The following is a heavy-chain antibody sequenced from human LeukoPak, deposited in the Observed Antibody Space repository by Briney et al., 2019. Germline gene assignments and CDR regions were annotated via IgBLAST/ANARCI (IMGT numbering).Heavy chain of an antibody. CDR1: GFTFSSYG. J-gene: IGHJ4*02. CDR3: ARNPYCGGDCYIYFDY. CDR2: IWYDGSNK. D-gene: IGHD2-21*02. Sequence: GGSLRLSCAASGFTFSSYGMHWVRQAPGKGLEWVAVIWYDGSNKYYADSVKGRFTISRDNSKNTLYLQMNSLRAEDTAVYYCARNPYCGGDCYIYFDYWGQGTLVTVSS. V-gene: IGHV3-33*01.